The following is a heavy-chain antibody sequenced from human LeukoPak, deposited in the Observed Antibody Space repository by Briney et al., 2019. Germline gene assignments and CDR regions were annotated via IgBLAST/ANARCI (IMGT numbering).Heavy chain of an antibody. Sequence: ASVKVSCKASGYTFTGYYMHWVRQAPGQGLEWMGRINPNSGGTNYAQKFQGRVTMTRDTSISTAYMELSRLRSDDTAVYYCVRDISVGSGYYFSFDYWGQGTLVTVSS. CDR1: GYTFTGYY. CDR3: VRDISVGSGYYFSFDY. D-gene: IGHD3-22*01. J-gene: IGHJ4*02. CDR2: INPNSGGT. V-gene: IGHV1-2*06.